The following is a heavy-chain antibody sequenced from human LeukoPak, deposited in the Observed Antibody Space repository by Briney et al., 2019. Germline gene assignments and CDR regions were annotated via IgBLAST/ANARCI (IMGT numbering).Heavy chain of an antibody. Sequence: PGGSLRLSCAASGFTFSSYWMHWVRQAPGKGLVWVSRIKSDGSTNYADSVQGRFTISRDNAKNTVSLQMNSLRAEDTGVYYCARAPSEIGGYYPEYFRHWGQGTLATVSS. CDR2: IKSDGST. CDR3: ARAPSEIGGYYPEYFRH. D-gene: IGHD3-22*01. V-gene: IGHV3-74*01. J-gene: IGHJ1*01. CDR1: GFTFSSYW.